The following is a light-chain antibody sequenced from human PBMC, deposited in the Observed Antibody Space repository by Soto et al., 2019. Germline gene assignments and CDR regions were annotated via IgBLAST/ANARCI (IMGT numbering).Light chain of an antibody. J-gene: IGKJ4*01. CDR3: MQALQNTLT. V-gene: IGKV2-28*01. CDR1: ESLMFSNGNHY. Sequence: EIVLTQSPLSLPVTPGEPASISCRPSESLMFSNGNHYLDWYLQKQGQPPQLXMYLGSSRESGVPDRFSGSGSGTDFTLTISRVEAEDVGVYYCMQALQNTLTFGGGTKVDIK. CDR2: LGS.